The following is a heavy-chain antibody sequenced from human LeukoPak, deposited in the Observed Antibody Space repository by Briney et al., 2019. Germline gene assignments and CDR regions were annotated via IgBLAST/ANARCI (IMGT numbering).Heavy chain of an antibody. CDR1: GGSINAYY. V-gene: IGHV4-4*07. CDR3: ARGARLLNDGFDV. J-gene: IGHJ3*01. Sequence: SETLSLTCTVSGGSINAYYWNWIRHPAAGGPEWIGRIYASGSSNYNPPLRSRVTMSLDKSKSQFSLSLGSVTAADTAVYYCARGARLLNDGFDVWGQGTMVTVSS. CDR2: IYASGSS. D-gene: IGHD2-15*01.